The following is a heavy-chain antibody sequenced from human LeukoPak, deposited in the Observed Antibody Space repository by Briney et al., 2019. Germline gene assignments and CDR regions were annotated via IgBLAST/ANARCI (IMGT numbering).Heavy chain of an antibody. CDR3: AKDFVRYNIQFDY. CDR2: ISYDGNNK. V-gene: IGHV3-30-3*01. CDR1: GFTFSSYA. D-gene: IGHD1-1*01. J-gene: IGHJ4*02. Sequence: PGGSLRLSCSASGFTFSSYAMNWVRQAPGKGLEWVALISYDGNNKFYADSVRGRFTISRDNSKNTLYLQMNSLRAEDTALYYCAKDFVRYNIQFDYWGQGALVTVSS.